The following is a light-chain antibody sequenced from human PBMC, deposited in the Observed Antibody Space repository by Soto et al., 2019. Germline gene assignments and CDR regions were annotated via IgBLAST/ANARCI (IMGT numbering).Light chain of an antibody. Sequence: EVVLTQSPGTLSLSPGEIATLSCRASQSVSNYLAWYQQKPGQAPRLLIYNTSSRATGIPDRFSGRGSGTDFTLTISRLEPEDFAVYYCHQYGYSPQTFGQGTKVEIK. CDR2: NTS. CDR3: HQYGYSPQT. CDR1: QSVSNY. J-gene: IGKJ1*01. V-gene: IGKV3-20*01.